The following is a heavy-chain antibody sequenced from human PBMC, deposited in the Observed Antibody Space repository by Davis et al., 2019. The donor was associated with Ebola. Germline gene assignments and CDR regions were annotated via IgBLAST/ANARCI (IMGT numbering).Heavy chain of an antibody. CDR3: ARVQGYFDY. Sequence: PGGSLRLSCAASGFTFSRYAIHWVRQAPGKGLEWVALITYDGTNKNYAGSVKGRFTISRDNSKNTLYLQMNSLRVEDTAVYYCARVQGYFDYWGQGTLVTVSS. V-gene: IGHV3-30-3*01. CDR2: ITYDGTNK. CDR1: GFTFSRYA. J-gene: IGHJ4*02.